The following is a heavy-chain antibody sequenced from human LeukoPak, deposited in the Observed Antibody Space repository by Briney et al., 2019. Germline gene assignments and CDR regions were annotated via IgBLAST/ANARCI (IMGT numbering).Heavy chain of an antibody. Sequence: ASVKVSCKASGYIFTSYDINWVRQATGQGLEWMGWMNPNSGNTGYAQKFQGRVTMTRNTSISTAYMELSSLRSEDTAVYYCARSRVMADYYYYGMDVWGQGTTVTVSS. CDR3: ARSRVMADYYYYGMDV. D-gene: IGHD5-24*01. V-gene: IGHV1-8*01. CDR2: MNPNSGNT. J-gene: IGHJ6*02. CDR1: GYIFTSYD.